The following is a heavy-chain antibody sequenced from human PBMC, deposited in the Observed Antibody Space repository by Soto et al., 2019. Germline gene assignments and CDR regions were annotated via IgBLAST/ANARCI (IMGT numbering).Heavy chain of an antibody. J-gene: IGHJ4*02. CDR2: IWYDGSNK. CDR1: GLTVSSYG. CDR3: AREGRNYYDSSGQPDY. V-gene: IGHV3-33*01. D-gene: IGHD3-22*01. Sequence: GGSLRLSCAASGLTVSSYGMHWVRQAPGKGLEWVAVIWYDGSNKYYADSVKGRFTISRDNSKNTLYLQMNSLRAEDTAVYYCAREGRNYYDSSGQPDYWGQGTLVTVSS.